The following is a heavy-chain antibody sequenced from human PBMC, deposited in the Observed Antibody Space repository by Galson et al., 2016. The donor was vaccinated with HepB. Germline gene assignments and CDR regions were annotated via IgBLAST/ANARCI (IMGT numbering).Heavy chain of an antibody. J-gene: IGHJ3*02. D-gene: IGHD2-2*01. CDR3: ARGGGYCTSTSCYGVPFDI. CDR2: IYHSGST. V-gene: IGHV4-30-2*06. CDR1: GGSITSDNYS. Sequence: TLSLTCNVSGGSITSDNYSWSWIRQSPGKGLEWIGYIYHSGSTYFNPSFKSRVTISVDRSKNQLSLKLTSVTAADTAVYYCARGGGYCTSTSCYGVPFDIWGQGTMVTVSS.